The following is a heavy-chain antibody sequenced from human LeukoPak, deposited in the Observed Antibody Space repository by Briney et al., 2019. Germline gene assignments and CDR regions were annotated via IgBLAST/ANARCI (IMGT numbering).Heavy chain of an antibody. Sequence: PGGSLRLSCAASQFTFNLHAMNWVRQAPGKGLDWVAVMSFDGSHIYYADSVKGRFTISRDNSNNTLFLQMNSLNADDTAVYYCARAGTYYYQYYYMDVWGKGTTVTVSS. D-gene: IGHD1-1*01. CDR2: MSFDGSHI. J-gene: IGHJ6*03. CDR1: QFTFNLHA. V-gene: IGHV3-30*01. CDR3: ARAGTYYYQYYYMDV.